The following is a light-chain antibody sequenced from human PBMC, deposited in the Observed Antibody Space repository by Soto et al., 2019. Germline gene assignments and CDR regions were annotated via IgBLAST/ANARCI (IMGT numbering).Light chain of an antibody. CDR2: DAS. CDR1: QSISTW. Sequence: DIKMTQSPSSLSGFVGDRVTITCRSSQSISTWLAWYQQTPGKAPKLLIYDASNLESGVPSRFSGSGSGTEFTLTITNLQPDDFATYYCQHYNTYSGTFGKGTKVDIK. V-gene: IGKV1-5*01. CDR3: QHYNTYSGT. J-gene: IGKJ1*01.